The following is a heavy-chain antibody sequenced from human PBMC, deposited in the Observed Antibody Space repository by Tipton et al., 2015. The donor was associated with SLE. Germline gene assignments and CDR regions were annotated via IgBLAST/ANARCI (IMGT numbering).Heavy chain of an antibody. J-gene: IGHJ4*02. Sequence: TLSLTCTVSGGTISNYYWSWIRQPPGKGLEWIGYIYSSGRTNYNSSLRSRVTMSVDTSKDQFSLKLTSMTAAVTALYFCARSYSYGVFDSWGQGTLVTVSS. D-gene: IGHD5-18*01. CDR1: GGTISNYY. CDR2: IYSSGRT. CDR3: ARSYSYGVFDS. V-gene: IGHV4-59*01.